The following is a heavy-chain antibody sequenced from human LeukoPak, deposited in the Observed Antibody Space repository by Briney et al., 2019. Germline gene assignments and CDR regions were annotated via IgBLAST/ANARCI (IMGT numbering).Heavy chain of an antibody. J-gene: IGHJ4*02. CDR2: IYYSGST. CDR3: ARLGDYDILTGYYGGHFDY. V-gene: IGHV4-30-4*08. D-gene: IGHD3-9*01. CDR1: GGSISSGDYY. Sequence: SETLSLTCTVSGGSISSGDYYWSWIRQPPGKGLEWIGYIYYSGSTYYNPSLKSRVTMSLDTSKNQFSLKLNSVTAADTAVYYCARLGDYDILTGYYGGHFDYWGQGTLVTVSS.